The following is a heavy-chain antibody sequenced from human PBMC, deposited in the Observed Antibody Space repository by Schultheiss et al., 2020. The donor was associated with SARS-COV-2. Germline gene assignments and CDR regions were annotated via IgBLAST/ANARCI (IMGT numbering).Heavy chain of an antibody. Sequence: ASVKVSCKASGYTFTGYYMHWVRQAPGQGLEWMGWINPNSGGTNYAQKFQGRVTMTRDTSISTAYMELSRLRSEDTAVYYCATVTYYYDSSGYGSFDPWGQGTLVTVSS. CDR2: INPNSGGT. CDR3: ATVTYYYDSSGYGSFDP. CDR1: GYTFTGYY. D-gene: IGHD3-22*01. J-gene: IGHJ5*02. V-gene: IGHV1-2*02.